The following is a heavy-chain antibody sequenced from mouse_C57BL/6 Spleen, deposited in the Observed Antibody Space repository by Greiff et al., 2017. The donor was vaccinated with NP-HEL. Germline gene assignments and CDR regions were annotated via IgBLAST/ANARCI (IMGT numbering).Heavy chain of an antibody. D-gene: IGHD1-1*01. CDR1: GFTFSSYT. CDR3: ARGANDGSSYYAIDY. J-gene: IGHJ4*01. Sequence: DVMLVESGGGLVKPGGSLKLSCEASGFTFSSYTMSWVRQTPEKRLEWVATISGGGGNTYYPDSVKGRFTISRDNAKNTLYLQLSSLRSEVTALYYCARGANDGSSYYAIDYWGQGTSVTVSS. CDR2: ISGGGGNT. V-gene: IGHV5-9*01.